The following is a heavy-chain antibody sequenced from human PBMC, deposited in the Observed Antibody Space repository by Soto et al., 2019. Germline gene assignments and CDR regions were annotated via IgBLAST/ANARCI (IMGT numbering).Heavy chain of an antibody. V-gene: IGHV3-43*01. Sequence: DVQLVESGGVVVQVGGSLRLSCAASGFTFDDYTMHWVRQAPGKGLEWVSLISWDGGSTYYADSVQGRFTVTRDNSKNSLYLQMNSLRTEDTALYYCAKAIQLWLPGYWGQGPLVTVSS. D-gene: IGHD5-18*01. CDR3: AKAIQLWLPGY. CDR1: GFTFDDYT. CDR2: ISWDGGST. J-gene: IGHJ4*02.